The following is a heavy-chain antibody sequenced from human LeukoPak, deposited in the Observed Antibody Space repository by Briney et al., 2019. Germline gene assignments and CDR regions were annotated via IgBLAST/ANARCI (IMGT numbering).Heavy chain of an antibody. Sequence: PGGSLRLSCAASGFTFSSYAMSWVRQAPGKGLEGVSAISGSGGSTYYADSVKGRFTISRDNSKNTLYLQMNSLRAEDTAVYYCAKDDAMIVVVITYFDYWGQGTLVTVSS. J-gene: IGHJ4*02. V-gene: IGHV3-23*01. CDR1: GFTFSSYA. CDR3: AKDDAMIVVVITYFDY. D-gene: IGHD3-22*01. CDR2: ISGSGGST.